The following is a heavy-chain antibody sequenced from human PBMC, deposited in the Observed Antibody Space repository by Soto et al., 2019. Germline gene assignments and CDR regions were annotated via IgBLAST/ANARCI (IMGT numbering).Heavy chain of an antibody. CDR1: GGSVSNKTYY. V-gene: IGHV4-61*01. CDR3: ARTTAVPNTLRSRYFFDF. Sequence: SETLSLTCSVSGGSVSNKTYYWSWIRQPPGKRLEWIGYVYYSGTTNYNPSLKSRVTISIDMSKSQFSLRLSSVTAADTALYYCARTTAVPNTLRSRYFFDFWGQGTLVTVSS. CDR2: VYYSGTT. J-gene: IGHJ4*02. D-gene: IGHD3-9*01.